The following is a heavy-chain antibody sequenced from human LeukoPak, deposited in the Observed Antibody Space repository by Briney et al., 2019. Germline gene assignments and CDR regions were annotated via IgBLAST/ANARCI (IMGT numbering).Heavy chain of an antibody. Sequence: PSETLSLTCSVSGGSISSYYWSWIRQPPGKGLEWIGYIYYSGSTNYNPSLKSRVTISVDTSKNQFSLKLSSVTAADTAVYYCARVLSSSGWTNWFDPWGQGTLVTVSS. CDR2: IYYSGST. CDR1: GGSISSYY. J-gene: IGHJ5*02. V-gene: IGHV4-59*01. D-gene: IGHD6-19*01. CDR3: ARVLSSSGWTNWFDP.